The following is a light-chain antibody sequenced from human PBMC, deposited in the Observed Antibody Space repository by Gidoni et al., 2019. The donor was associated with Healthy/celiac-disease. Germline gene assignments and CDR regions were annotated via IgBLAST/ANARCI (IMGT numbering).Light chain of an antibody. CDR1: SSDVGGYNY. CDR2: EVS. J-gene: IGLJ1*01. CDR3: SSYTSSSTPYV. V-gene: IGLV2-14*01. Sequence: QSALTQPASVSGSPGQSITISCTGTSSDVGGYNYVPWYQQHPGKDPKLMIYEVSNRPSGVPDRFSGSKSGNTASLTISGLQAEDEADYYCSSYTSSSTPYVFGTGTKVTVL.